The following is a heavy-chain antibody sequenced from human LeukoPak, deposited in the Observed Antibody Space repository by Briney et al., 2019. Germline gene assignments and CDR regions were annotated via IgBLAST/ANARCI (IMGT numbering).Heavy chain of an antibody. D-gene: IGHD6-19*01. CDR1: GGSISSSNW. J-gene: IGHJ4*02. Sequence: SGTLSLTCAVSGGSISSSNWWSWVRQPPGKGLEWIGEIYHSGSTNYNPSLKSRVTISVDKPKNQFSLKLSSVTAADTAVYYCARRGSGWYFPSDYWGQGTLVTVSS. CDR2: IYHSGST. CDR3: ARRGSGWYFPSDY. V-gene: IGHV4-4*02.